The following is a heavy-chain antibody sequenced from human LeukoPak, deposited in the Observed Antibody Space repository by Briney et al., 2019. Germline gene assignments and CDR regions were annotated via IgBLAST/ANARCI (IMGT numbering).Heavy chain of an antibody. D-gene: IGHD1-26*01. CDR2: TYYSGST. CDR3: ARTVSGDYYGVDV. J-gene: IGHJ6*02. CDR1: GGSISSGGYY. Sequence: SQTLSLTCTVSGGSISSGGYYWSWIRQHPGKGLEWIGYTYYSGSTYYNPSLKSRVTISVDTSTDQFSLRLISVTAADTAVYYCARTVSGDYYGVDVWGQGTTVTVSS. V-gene: IGHV4-31*03.